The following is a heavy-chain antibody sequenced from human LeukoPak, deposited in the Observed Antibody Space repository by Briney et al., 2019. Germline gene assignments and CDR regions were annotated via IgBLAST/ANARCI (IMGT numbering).Heavy chain of an antibody. D-gene: IGHD2-15*01. J-gene: IGHJ5*02. CDR3: ARGRGFFVVVVAATYGWFDP. CDR1: GGSFSGYY. V-gene: IGHV4-34*01. Sequence: PSETLPLTCAVYGGSFSGYYWSWIRQPPGKGLEWIGEINHSGSTNYNPSLKSRVTISVDTSKNQFSLKLSSVTAADTAVYYCARGRGFFVVVVAATYGWFDPWGPGTLVTVSS. CDR2: INHSGST.